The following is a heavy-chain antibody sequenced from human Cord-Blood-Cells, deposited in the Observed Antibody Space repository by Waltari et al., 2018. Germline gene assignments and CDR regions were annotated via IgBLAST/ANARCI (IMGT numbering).Heavy chain of an antibody. CDR2: INPNSGDT. J-gene: IGHJ5*02. D-gene: IGHD1-7*01. CDR3: ASFGTGTTWFDP. CDR1: GYTFTGYY. V-gene: IGHV1-2*02. Sequence: QVQLVQSGAEVKKPGASVKVSCKASGYTFTGYYMHWVRQAPGQGLEWMGWINPNSGDTNYAQKFQGRVTMTRDTSISTAYMELSRLRSDDTAVYYCASFGTGTTWFDPWGQGTLVTVSS.